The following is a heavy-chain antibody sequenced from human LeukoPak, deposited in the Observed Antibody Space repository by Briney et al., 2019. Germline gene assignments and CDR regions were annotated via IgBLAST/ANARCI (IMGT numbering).Heavy chain of an antibody. CDR3: ARAIAAAGKNWFDP. D-gene: IGHD6-13*01. J-gene: IGHJ5*02. V-gene: IGHV1-2*02. Sequence: ASVKVSCKASGYTFSDNFMHWVRQAPGQGLEWMGWINPNSGGTNYAQKFQGRVTMTRDTSISTAYMELSRLRSDDTAVYYCARAIAAAGKNWFDPWGQGTLVTVSS. CDR2: INPNSGGT. CDR1: GYTFSDNF.